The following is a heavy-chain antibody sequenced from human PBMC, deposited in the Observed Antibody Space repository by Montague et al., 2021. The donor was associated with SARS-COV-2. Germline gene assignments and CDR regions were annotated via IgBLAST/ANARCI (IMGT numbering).Heavy chain of an antibody. J-gene: IGHJ6*02. D-gene: IGHD6-13*01. CDR3: ARVGRQQLVRLSGMDV. Sequence: SETLSLTCTVSGGSISSSSYYWGWIRQPPGKGLEWIGSIYYSGSTYYNPSLKSRVTISVDTSKNKFSLELSSVTAADTAVYYCARVGRQQLVRLSGMDVWGQGTTVTVSS. CDR1: GGSISSSSYY. CDR2: IYYSGST. V-gene: IGHV4-39*07.